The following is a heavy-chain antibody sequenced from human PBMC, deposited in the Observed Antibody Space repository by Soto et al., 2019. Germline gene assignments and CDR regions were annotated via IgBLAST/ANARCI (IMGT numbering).Heavy chain of an antibody. D-gene: IGHD1-26*01. CDR3: ARERRWEPLLY. Sequence: QVQLVQSGPEVKKPGASVKVSCKGSGYTFSNYGVTWVRQAPGQGLERLGWVSAYNRNTDYAQKLEHXATMTIDTSTNTAYLELRGLTPDDTAVYYCARERRWEPLLYWGQGTL. CDR1: GYTFSNYG. CDR2: VSAYNRNT. J-gene: IGHJ4*02. V-gene: IGHV1-18*01.